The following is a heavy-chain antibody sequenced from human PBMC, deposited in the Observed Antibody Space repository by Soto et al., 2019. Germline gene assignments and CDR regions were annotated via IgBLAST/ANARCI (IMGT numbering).Heavy chain of an antibody. J-gene: IGHJ4*02. V-gene: IGHV3-64*01. CDR1: GFTFSNYA. Sequence: PGGSLRLSCAASGFTFSNYAFHWVRQAPGKGLEYVSTISSNGGSTSYANSVKGRFTISRDNSKNTLYLQMGSLRGEDMAVYFCARDADRYFDYWGQGALVTVSS. CDR3: ARDADRYFDY. CDR2: ISSNGGST.